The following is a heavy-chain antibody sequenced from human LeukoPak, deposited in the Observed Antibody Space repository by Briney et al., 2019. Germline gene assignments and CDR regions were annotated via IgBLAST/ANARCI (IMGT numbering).Heavy chain of an antibody. CDR2: SYYSGSA. D-gene: IGHD3-10*01. CDR3: ASTYYYASGTYHRPFDY. V-gene: IGHV4-59*08. CDR1: GVSIRSYY. Sequence: SETLSLTCTVSGVSIRSYYWSWIRQPPAKGLEWIGYSYYSGSANYNPSLKSRGTISVDTSKNQFSLKLTSVTAADTAVYYCASTYYYASGTYHRPFDYWGQGTLVTVSS. J-gene: IGHJ4*02.